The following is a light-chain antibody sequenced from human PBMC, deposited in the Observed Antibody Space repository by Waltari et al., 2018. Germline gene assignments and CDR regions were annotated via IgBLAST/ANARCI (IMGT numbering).Light chain of an antibody. V-gene: IGLV1-36*01. CDR2: FDD. J-gene: IGLJ3*02. Sequence: QSVLTQPPSVSEAPRQRVTTPCSGTASPTGSNSVTWYPQLPRKAPKLLIYFDDLLPSGVSDRFSGSKSGTSASLAISGLQSEDEADYYCAAWDDSLNGWVFGGGTKLTVL. CDR1: ASPTGSNS. CDR3: AAWDDSLNGWV.